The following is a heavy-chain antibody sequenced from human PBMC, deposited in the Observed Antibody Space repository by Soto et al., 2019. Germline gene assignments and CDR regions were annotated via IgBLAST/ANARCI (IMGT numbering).Heavy chain of an antibody. D-gene: IGHD6-13*01. V-gene: IGHV3-15*07. CDR1: GFTFSNAW. J-gene: IGHJ6*02. CDR2: IKSKTDGGTT. CDR3: TTGIAAAPRGYYGMDV. Sequence: EVQLVESGGGLVKPGGSLRLSCAASGFTFSNAWMNWVRQAPGKGLEWVGRIKSKTDGGTTDYAAPVKGRFTISRDDSKNTLYLQMNSLKTEDTAVYYCTTGIAAAPRGYYGMDVWGQGTTVTISS.